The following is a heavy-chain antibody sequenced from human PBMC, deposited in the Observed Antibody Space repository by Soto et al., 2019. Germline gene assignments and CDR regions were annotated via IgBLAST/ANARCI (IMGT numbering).Heavy chain of an antibody. CDR3: ARAPGDFWTTPSDVFDI. CDR2: IIPIVGTA. Sequence: QVQLVQSGAEVKKPGSSVKVSCKASGGTFSNSAISWVRQAPGQGLEWMGGIIPIVGTAHYAQKYQGRVTITADESTSTAYMELRSLRFEDTALYYCARAPGDFWTTPSDVFDIWGQGTLVTVSS. CDR1: GGTFSNSA. D-gene: IGHD3-3*01. V-gene: IGHV1-69*01. J-gene: IGHJ3*02.